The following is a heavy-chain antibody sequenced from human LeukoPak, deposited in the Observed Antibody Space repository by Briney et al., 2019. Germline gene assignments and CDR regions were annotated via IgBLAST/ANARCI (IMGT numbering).Heavy chain of an antibody. CDR1: GFTFNRCW. CDR2: INPDGRDT. Sequence: GGSLRLSCVVSGFTFNRCWMNWVRQAPGKGLEWVAHINPDGRDTYYVDPVKGRFTISRDNAQNSMYLQMNSLRVEDTAVYYCTSWGDTTAEYFQRWGQGTLVTVSS. V-gene: IGHV3-7*01. J-gene: IGHJ1*01. D-gene: IGHD2-21*02. CDR3: TSWGDTTAEYFQR.